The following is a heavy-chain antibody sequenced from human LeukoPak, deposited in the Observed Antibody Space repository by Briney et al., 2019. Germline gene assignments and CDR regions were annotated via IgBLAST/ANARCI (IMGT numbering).Heavy chain of an antibody. CDR2: IRYSGST. Sequence: SETLSLTCNVSGSSFSSYYWSWLRQPPGKGLEWIGHIRYSGSTNYNPSLESRVNILIDTSKSQFSLRVTSVTAADTALYYCARDLGGDSAFDIWGQGATVTVSS. J-gene: IGHJ3*02. V-gene: IGHV4-59*01. CDR3: ARDLGGDSAFDI. D-gene: IGHD3-22*01. CDR1: GSSFSSYY.